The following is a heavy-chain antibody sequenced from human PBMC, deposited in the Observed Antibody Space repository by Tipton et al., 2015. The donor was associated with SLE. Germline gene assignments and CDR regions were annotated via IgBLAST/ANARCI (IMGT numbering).Heavy chain of an antibody. J-gene: IGHJ6*02. CDR1: GASFSGYY. V-gene: IGHV4-31*11. CDR2: IYDSKST. CDR3: VRGPKDV. Sequence: TLSLTCGVYGASFSGYYWSWNRQHPGKGLEWIGYIYDSKSTYYNPSLKSRLTMSADTPKNQISLKLSSVSAADTAVYYCVRGPKDVWGQGTTVTVSS.